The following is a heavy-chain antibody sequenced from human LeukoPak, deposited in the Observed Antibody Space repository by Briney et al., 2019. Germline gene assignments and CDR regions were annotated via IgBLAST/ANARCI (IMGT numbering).Heavy chain of an antibody. Sequence: GESLKISCKGSGYSFTNYWIGWVRQMPGKGLEWMGIIYPGDSDTRYSPSFQGQVTISADKSISAAYLQWSSLKASDTAMYFCAIPALMASRDYYFDYWGQGTLVTVSS. CDR1: GYSFTNYW. J-gene: IGHJ4*02. CDR3: AIPALMASRDYYFDY. CDR2: IYPGDSDT. D-gene: IGHD4-17*01. V-gene: IGHV5-51*01.